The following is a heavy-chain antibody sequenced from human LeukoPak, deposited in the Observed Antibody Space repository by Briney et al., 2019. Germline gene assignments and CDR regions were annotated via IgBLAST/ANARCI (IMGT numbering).Heavy chain of an antibody. J-gene: IGHJ4*02. Sequence: GGSLRLSCAGSGFTFSRHWMHWVRQAPGKGLVWVSRMNNDGSSTSHADSVKGRFTISRDNAKNTLYLQMNSLRAEDTAVYYCTSDTVDTAVGIDYWGQGTLVTVSS. CDR2: MNNDGSST. D-gene: IGHD5-18*01. CDR3: TSDTVDTAVGIDY. V-gene: IGHV3-74*01. CDR1: GFTFSRHW.